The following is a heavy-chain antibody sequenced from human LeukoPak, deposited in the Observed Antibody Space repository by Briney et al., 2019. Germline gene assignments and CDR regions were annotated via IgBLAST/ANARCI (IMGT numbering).Heavy chain of an antibody. CDR2: ISGSGGST. J-gene: IGHJ4*02. CDR1: GFTFSSYA. Sequence: PGASLRLSCAASGFTFSSYAMSWVRQAPGKGLEWGSGISGSGGSTYYADSVKGRFTISRNNSKNTLYLQMTSLRAADTAVYYCAKDPSNRNDDGYYFDYWGQGTLVTVSS. V-gene: IGHV3-23*01. CDR3: AKDPSNRNDDGYYFDY. D-gene: IGHD1-1*01.